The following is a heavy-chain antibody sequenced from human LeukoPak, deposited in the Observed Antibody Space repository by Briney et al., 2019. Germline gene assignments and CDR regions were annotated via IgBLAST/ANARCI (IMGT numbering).Heavy chain of an antibody. D-gene: IGHD3-16*02. V-gene: IGHV3-23*01. Sequence: HGESLKISCKGSGYSFTSYWIGWVRQAPGKGLEWVSLISFSGDNTYYTDSVKGRFTISRDNSKDTLYLQMNSLRAEDTAIYYCARDIELSTWGLGTMVTVSS. CDR1: GYSFTSYW. CDR3: ARDIELST. J-gene: IGHJ3*01. CDR2: ISFSGDNT.